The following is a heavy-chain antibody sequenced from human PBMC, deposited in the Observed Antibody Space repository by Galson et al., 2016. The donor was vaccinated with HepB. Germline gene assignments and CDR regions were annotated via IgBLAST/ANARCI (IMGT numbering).Heavy chain of an antibody. CDR2: IGGDGAT. CDR3: TKRCMTNTCHNADDF. CDR1: GFSFSDYY. J-gene: IGHJ4*02. V-gene: IGHV3-53*01. D-gene: IGHD2-8*01. Sequence: SLRLSCAASGFSFSDYYMSWVRQAPGKGLEWVSTIGGDGATFYGDSVKGRLTISRDDSKSTLYLRMDSLRVEDTATYHCTKRCMTNTCHNADDFWGQGTLVTVSS.